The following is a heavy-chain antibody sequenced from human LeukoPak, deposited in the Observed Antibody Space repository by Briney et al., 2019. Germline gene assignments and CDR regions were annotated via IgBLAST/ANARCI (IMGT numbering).Heavy chain of an antibody. CDR3: AKKAGSVRYFDWLSRPEWDY. V-gene: IGHV3-64*01. J-gene: IGHJ4*02. Sequence: GGSLRLSCAASGFTFSSYAMHWVRQAPGKGLEYVSTISSNGGSTYYANSVKGRFTISRDNSKNTLYLQMNSLRAEDTAVYYCAKKAGSVRYFDWLSRPEWDYWGQGTLVTVSS. CDR2: ISSNGGST. CDR1: GFTFSSYA. D-gene: IGHD3-9*01.